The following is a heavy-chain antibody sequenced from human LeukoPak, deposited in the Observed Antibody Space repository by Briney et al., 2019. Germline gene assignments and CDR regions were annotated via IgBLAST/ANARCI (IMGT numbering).Heavy chain of an antibody. J-gene: IGHJ4*02. CDR1: GFTFGSYV. Sequence: GGSLRLSCAASGFTFGSYVMHWVRQAPGKGLEWVAFISYDRSETYYADSVKGRFSISRDNSKNTVYLQMNSLRTEDRAVYYCAREGGYYFDHWGQGTLVTVSS. V-gene: IGHV3-30*03. CDR2: ISYDRSET. D-gene: IGHD6-25*01. CDR3: AREGGYYFDH.